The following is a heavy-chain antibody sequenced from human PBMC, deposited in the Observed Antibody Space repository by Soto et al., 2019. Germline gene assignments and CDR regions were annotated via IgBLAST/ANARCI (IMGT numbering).Heavy chain of an antibody. Sequence: GGSLRLSCATSGFSFGDYVLSWVRQAPGKGLEWVGYIRSKAYGGTAEYAASVTGRFTISRDDSKSIAYLQMNSLKTEDTAVYYCTTDRRITMAQFDYWGQGTLVTVSS. CDR2: IRSKAYGGTA. CDR3: TTDRRITMAQFDY. V-gene: IGHV3-49*04. J-gene: IGHJ4*02. D-gene: IGHD3-10*01. CDR1: GFSFGDYV.